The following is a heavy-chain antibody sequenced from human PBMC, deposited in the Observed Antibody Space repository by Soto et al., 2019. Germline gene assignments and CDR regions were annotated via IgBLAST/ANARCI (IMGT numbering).Heavy chain of an antibody. CDR2: INSDGSST. J-gene: IGHJ6*02. Sequence: GGSLRLSCAASGFTFSSYWMHWVRQAPGKGLVWVSRINSDGSSTSYADSVKGRFTISRDNAKNTLYLQMNSLRAEDTAVYYCARDNLVVDRVATIQYYYYGLDGWGQGTTVTVSS. CDR3: ARDNLVVDRVATIQYYYYGLDG. V-gene: IGHV3-74*01. CDR1: GFTFSSYW. D-gene: IGHD5-12*01.